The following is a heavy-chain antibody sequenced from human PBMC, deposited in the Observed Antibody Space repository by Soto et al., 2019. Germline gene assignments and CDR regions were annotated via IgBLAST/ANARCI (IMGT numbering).Heavy chain of an antibody. CDR1: GGSISSSSYY. CDR2: IYYSGST. J-gene: IGHJ3*02. V-gene: IGHV4-39*01. Sequence: SETLSLTCTVSGGSISSSSYYWGWIRQPPGKWLEWIGSIYYSGSTYYNPSLKSRVTISVDTSKNQFSLKLSSVTAADTAVYYCARGRITMIVVVIESAFDIWGQGTMVTV. D-gene: IGHD3-22*01. CDR3: ARGRITMIVVVIESAFDI.